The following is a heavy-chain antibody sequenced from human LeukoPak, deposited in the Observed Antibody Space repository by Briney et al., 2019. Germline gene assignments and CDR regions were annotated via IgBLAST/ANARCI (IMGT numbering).Heavy chain of an antibody. J-gene: IGHJ5*02. D-gene: IGHD3-10*01. V-gene: IGHV4-61*01. CDR3: ARGGGGSGKFSNWFDP. CDR1: GGSVSSGSYY. CDR2: IYYSGST. Sequence: SETLSLTCTVSGGSVSSGSYYWSWIRQPPGKGLEYIGYIYYSGSTNYNPALKSRVTISVDTSKNQFSLKLSSVTTADTAVYYCARGGGGSGKFSNWFDPWGQGTLVTVSS.